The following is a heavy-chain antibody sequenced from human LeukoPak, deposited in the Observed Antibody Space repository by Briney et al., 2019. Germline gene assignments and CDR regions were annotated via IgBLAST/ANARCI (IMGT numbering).Heavy chain of an antibody. CDR3: AGSSGYSYGYWFDP. V-gene: IGHV4-59*08. Sequence: SETLSLTCTVSGGSISSYYWSWIRQPPGKGLEWIGYIYYSGTTNYNPSLKSRVTISVDTSKNQFSLMLSSVTAADTAVYYCAGSSGYSYGYWFDPGGQGTLVTVSS. CDR2: IYYSGTT. D-gene: IGHD5-18*01. J-gene: IGHJ5*02. CDR1: GGSISSYY.